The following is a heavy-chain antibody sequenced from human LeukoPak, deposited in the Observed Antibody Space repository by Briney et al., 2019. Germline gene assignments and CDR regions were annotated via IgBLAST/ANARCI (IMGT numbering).Heavy chain of an antibody. V-gene: IGHV3-74*01. Sequence: GGSLRLSCAASGFTFTSDWMHWVRQALGKGLGWVSRVNSDGSSTTYADSVKGRFTISRDNAKNTLYLQMNSLRAEDTALYYCARGRYYGMDVWGQGTTVTVSS. J-gene: IGHJ6*02. CDR3: ARGRYYGMDV. CDR2: VNSDGSST. CDR1: GFTFTSDW.